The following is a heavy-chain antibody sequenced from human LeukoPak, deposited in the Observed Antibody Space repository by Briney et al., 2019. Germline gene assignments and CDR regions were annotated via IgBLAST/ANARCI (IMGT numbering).Heavy chain of an antibody. CDR2: IDWDDDK. CDR1: GFSLSTSGMC. J-gene: IGHJ4*02. Sequence: SGPALVKPTQTLTLTCTFSGFSLSTSGMCVSWIRQPPGKALEWLARIDWDDDKYYSTSLKTRLTISKDTSKNQVVLTMTNMDPVDTATYYCARIRYSSGWTTYYFDYWGQGTLVTVSS. CDR3: ARIRYSSGWTTYYFDY. V-gene: IGHV2-70*11. D-gene: IGHD6-19*01.